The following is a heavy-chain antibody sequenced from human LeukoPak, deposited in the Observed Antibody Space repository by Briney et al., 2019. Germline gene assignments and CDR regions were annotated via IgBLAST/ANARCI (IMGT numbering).Heavy chain of an antibody. D-gene: IGHD4-17*01. Sequence: KPSETLSLTCAVYGGSFSGYYWSWIRQPPGKGLEWIGEINHSGSTNYNPSLKSRVTISVDTSKNQFSLKLSSVTAADTAVYYCASVHGDGIDCWGQGTLVTVSS. CDR2: INHSGST. J-gene: IGHJ4*02. V-gene: IGHV4-34*01. CDR1: GGSFSGYY. CDR3: ASVHGDGIDC.